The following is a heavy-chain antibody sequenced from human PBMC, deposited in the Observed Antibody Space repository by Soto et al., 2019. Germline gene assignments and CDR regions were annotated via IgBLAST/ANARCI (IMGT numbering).Heavy chain of an antibody. J-gene: IGHJ3*02. D-gene: IGHD1-26*01. CDR1: GYTLTELS. CDR3: ATASIYLVGATTSAFDI. Sequence: ASVKVSCKVSGYTLTELSMHWVRQAPGKGLEWMGGFDPEDGETIYAQKFQGRDTMTEDTSTDTAYKEMSRLRSEDTAVYYCATASIYLVGATTSAFDIWGQGTMVTVSS. CDR2: FDPEDGET. V-gene: IGHV1-24*01.